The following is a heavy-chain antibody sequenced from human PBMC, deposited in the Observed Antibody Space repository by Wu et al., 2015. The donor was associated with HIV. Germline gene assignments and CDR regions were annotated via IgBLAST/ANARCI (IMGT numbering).Heavy chain of an antibody. CDR1: GGTFSSYA. J-gene: IGHJ3*02. D-gene: IGHD2-21*02. Sequence: QVQLVQSGAEVKKPGSSVKVSCKASGGTFSSYAISWVRQAPGQGLEWMGGIIPIFGTANYAQKFQGRVTITTDESTSTAYMELSSLRSEDTAVYYCARGLRKHIVVVTAGAFDIWGQGTMVTVSS. CDR2: IIPIFGTA. V-gene: IGHV1-69*05. CDR3: ARGLRKHIVVVTAGAFDI.